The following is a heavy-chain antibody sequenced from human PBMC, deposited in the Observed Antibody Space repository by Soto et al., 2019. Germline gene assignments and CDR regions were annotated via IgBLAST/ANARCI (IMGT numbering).Heavy chain of an antibody. CDR2: IYPGDSDT. CDR3: ARTAAAGKYYYGVDV. CDR1: GYSFTNYW. J-gene: IGHJ6*04. Sequence: GESLKISCKASGYSFTNYWIGWVRQMPGKGLEWMGIIYPGDSDTRYSPSFQGQVTISADKSISTAYLQWSSLKASDTAIYYCARTAAAGKYYYGVDVWGKGTRVTVSS. D-gene: IGHD6-13*01. V-gene: IGHV5-51*01.